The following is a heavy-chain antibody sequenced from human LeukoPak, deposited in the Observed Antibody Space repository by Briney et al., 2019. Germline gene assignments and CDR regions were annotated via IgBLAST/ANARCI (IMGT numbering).Heavy chain of an antibody. CDR3: ARVAYYYDSSGYYSRYDAFDI. Sequence: SETLSLTCTVSGYSISSGYYWGWIRQPPGKGLEWIGSIYHSGSTYYNPSLKSRVTISVDTSKNQFSLKLSSVTAADTAVYYCARVAYYYDSSGYYSRYDAFDIWGQGTMVTVSS. D-gene: IGHD3-22*01. V-gene: IGHV4-38-2*02. J-gene: IGHJ3*02. CDR1: GYSISSGYY. CDR2: IYHSGST.